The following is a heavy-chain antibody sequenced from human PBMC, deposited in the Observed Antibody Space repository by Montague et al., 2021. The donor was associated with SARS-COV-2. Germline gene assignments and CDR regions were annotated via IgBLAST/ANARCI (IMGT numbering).Heavy chain of an antibody. CDR2: IYHSGST. Sequence: SETRSLTCAVSGGSISSSHWWSWVRQPPGKGLEWIGEIYHSGSTNYNPSLKSRVTISIDKSKNQFSLKLGSVTAADTAVYYCAREFRTYGYGGQYWYFDLWGRGTLVTVSS. V-gene: IGHV4-4*02. D-gene: IGHD3-10*01. J-gene: IGHJ2*01. CDR3: AREFRTYGYGGQYWYFDL. CDR1: GGSISSSHW.